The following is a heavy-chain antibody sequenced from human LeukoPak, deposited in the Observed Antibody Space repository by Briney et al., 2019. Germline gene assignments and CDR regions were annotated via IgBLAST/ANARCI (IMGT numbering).Heavy chain of an antibody. CDR2: INHSGST. J-gene: IGHJ5*02. V-gene: IGHV4-34*01. Sequence: SETLSLTCAVYGGSFSGYYWSWIRQPPGMGLEWIGEINHSGSTNYNPSLKGRVTISVDTSKNQFSLKLSSVTAADTAVYYCARGYYYGSGSPSRFDPWGQGTLVTVSS. D-gene: IGHD3-10*01. CDR3: ARGYYYGSGSPSRFDP. CDR1: GGSFSGYY.